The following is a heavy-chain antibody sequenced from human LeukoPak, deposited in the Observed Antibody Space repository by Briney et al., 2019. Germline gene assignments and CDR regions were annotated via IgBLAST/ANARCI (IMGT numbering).Heavy chain of an antibody. CDR3: ARLLWGQWLGPSDY. CDR2: ISSSGSTI. CDR1: GFTFSDYE. Sequence: PGGSLRLSCAASGFTFSDYEMNWVRQAPGKGLQWVSYISSSGSTIYYADSVKGRFTISRDNAKNSLYLQMNSLRAEDTAVYYCARLLWGQWLGPSDYWGQGTLVTVSS. D-gene: IGHD6-19*01. V-gene: IGHV3-48*03. J-gene: IGHJ4*02.